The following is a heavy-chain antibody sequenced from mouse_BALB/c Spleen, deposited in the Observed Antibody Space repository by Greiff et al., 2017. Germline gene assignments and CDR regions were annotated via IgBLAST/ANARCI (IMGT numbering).Heavy chain of an antibody. V-gene: IGHV3-6*02. CDR2: ISYDGSN. CDR3: ARLVVPHYAMDY. D-gene: IGHD1-1*01. Sequence: DVKLQESGPGLVKPSQSLSLTCSVTGYSITSGYYWNWIRQFPGNKLEWMGYISYDGSNNYNPSLKNRISITRDTSKNQFFLKLNSVTTEDTATYYCARLVVPHYAMDYWGQGTSVTVSS. CDR1: GYSITSGYY. J-gene: IGHJ4*01.